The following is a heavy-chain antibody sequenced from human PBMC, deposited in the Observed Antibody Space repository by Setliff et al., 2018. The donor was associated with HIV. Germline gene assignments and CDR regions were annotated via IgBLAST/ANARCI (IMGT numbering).Heavy chain of an antibody. J-gene: IGHJ4*02. CDR2: VDANSGDT. CDR3: ARDLGYDFWSGSMSLDY. D-gene: IGHD3-3*01. CDR1: GYTFTSYD. Sequence: ASVKVSCKASGYTFTSYDIDWVRRAPGRGLEWMGWVDANSGDTGYAKKFQGRVTMTRDTSISTAYMELTRLRSDDTAVYYCARDLGYDFWSGSMSLDYWGQGTLVTVSS. V-gene: IGHV1-8*02.